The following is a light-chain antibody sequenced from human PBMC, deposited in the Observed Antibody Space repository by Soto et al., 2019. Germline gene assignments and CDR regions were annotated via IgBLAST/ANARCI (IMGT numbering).Light chain of an antibody. CDR1: QSVSSSY. Sequence: EIGLTQSPGTLSLSPGERATLSCRASQSVSSSYLAWYQQKPGQAPRLLIYGASSRATGIPDRFSGSGSGTDFTLTISRLEPEDFAIYYCQQRTNWPTLTFGGGTKV. V-gene: IGKV3D-20*02. CDR2: GAS. CDR3: QQRTNWPTLT. J-gene: IGKJ4*01.